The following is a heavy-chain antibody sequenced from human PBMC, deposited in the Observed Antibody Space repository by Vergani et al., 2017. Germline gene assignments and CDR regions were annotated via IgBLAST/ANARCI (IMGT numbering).Heavy chain of an antibody. D-gene: IGHD1-1*01. J-gene: IGHJ4*02. V-gene: IGHV5-51*01. CDR3: ARHTTYTDS. CDR1: EYCFGNYW. Sequence: EVELVQSGPEMRKPGESLKISCKGSEYCFGNYWIGWVRQMPGKGLEWMGIIYPADSDTRYSPSFQGKVTISADKSISTAFLQWDSLKASDTALYYCARHTTYTDSWGQGTLVTVSS. CDR2: IYPADSDT.